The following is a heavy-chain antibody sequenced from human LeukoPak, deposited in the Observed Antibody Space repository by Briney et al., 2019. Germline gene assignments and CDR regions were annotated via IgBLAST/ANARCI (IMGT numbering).Heavy chain of an antibody. CDR1: GFTFSSYA. V-gene: IGHV3-64*01. J-gene: IGHJ6*03. CDR2: ISSNGGST. Sequence: GGSLRLSCAASGFTFSSYAMHWVRQAPGKGLEYVSAISSNGGSTYYANSVKGRFTISRDNSKNTLYLQMGSLRAEDVAVYYCARSTYDFWSGYAGYYYYMDVWGKGTTVTVSS. D-gene: IGHD3-3*01. CDR3: ARSTYDFWSGYAGYYYYMDV.